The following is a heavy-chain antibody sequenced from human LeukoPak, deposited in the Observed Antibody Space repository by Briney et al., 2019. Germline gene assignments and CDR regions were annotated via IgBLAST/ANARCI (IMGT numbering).Heavy chain of an antibody. J-gene: IGHJ4*02. CDR2: IYPGDSDT. CDR3: ARLQYSSSWYYFDY. CDR1: GYSFTSYC. D-gene: IGHD6-13*01. V-gene: IGHV5-51*01. Sequence: GESLKISCKGSGYSFTSYCIGWVGQMPGKGLEWMGIIYPGDSDTRYSPSFQGQVPISADKSISTAYLQWSSLKASDTAMYYCARLQYSSSWYYFDYWGQGTLVTVSS.